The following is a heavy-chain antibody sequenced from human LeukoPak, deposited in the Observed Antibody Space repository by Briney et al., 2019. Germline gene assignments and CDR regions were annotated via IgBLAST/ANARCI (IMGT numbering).Heavy chain of an antibody. Sequence: GRSLRLSCAASGFTFSSNAMNWVRQAPGRGLEWVAIISYDGIYKYYADSVKGRFTISRDNSKNTLYLQMNSLRAEDTAIYFCANNHPPLAGLRGPLDYWGQGTLVTVSS. CDR1: GFTFSSNA. V-gene: IGHV3-30-3*01. J-gene: IGHJ4*02. CDR3: ANNHPPLAGLRGPLDY. CDR2: ISYDGIYK. D-gene: IGHD6-19*01.